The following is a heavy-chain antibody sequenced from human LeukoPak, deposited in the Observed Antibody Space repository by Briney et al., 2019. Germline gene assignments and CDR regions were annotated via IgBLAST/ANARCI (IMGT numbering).Heavy chain of an antibody. D-gene: IGHD1-26*01. CDR3: ARYLVGATIYFDY. Sequence: GASVKVSCKASGYTFTGYYMHWVRQAPGQGLEWMGWINPNSGGTNYAQKFQGRVTMTRDTSISTAYMELSRLRSDDTAVYYCARYLVGATIYFDYWGQGTLVTVSS. CDR2: INPNSGGT. J-gene: IGHJ4*02. V-gene: IGHV1-2*02. CDR1: GYTFTGYY.